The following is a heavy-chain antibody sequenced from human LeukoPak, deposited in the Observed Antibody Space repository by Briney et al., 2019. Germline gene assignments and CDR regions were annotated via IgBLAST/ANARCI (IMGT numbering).Heavy chain of an antibody. Sequence: ASVEVSCKVSGYTLTELSMHWVRQAPGKGLEWMGGFDPEDGETIYAQKFQGRVTMTEDTSTDTAYMELSSLRSEDTAVYYCAIDSGSYSRAGRDAFDIWGQGTMVTVSS. V-gene: IGHV1-24*01. CDR3: AIDSGSYSRAGRDAFDI. J-gene: IGHJ3*02. D-gene: IGHD1-26*01. CDR2: FDPEDGET. CDR1: GYTLTELS.